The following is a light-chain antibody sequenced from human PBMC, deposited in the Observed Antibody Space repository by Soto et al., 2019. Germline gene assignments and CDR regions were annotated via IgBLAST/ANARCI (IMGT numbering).Light chain of an antibody. Sequence: AIQLTQSPSSLSASVGDRVTITCRASHGISSALAWYQQKPGKAPKLLIYDASSLESGVPSRFSGSGSGTDFTLTISSLQPEDFATYYYQQFNSYPPTFGGGNKVEIK. CDR1: HGISSA. CDR2: DAS. J-gene: IGKJ4*01. CDR3: QQFNSYPPT. V-gene: IGKV1-13*02.